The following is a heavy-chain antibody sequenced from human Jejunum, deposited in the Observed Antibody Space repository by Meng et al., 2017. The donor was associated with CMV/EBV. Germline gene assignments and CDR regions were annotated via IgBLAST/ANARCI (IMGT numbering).Heavy chain of an antibody. D-gene: IGHD5-12*01. V-gene: IGHV3-48*03. CDR3: ASNLGQWLSWFDP. J-gene: IGHJ5*02. Sequence: PGFNFSKFEMSWVRQAPRKGLEWLAYITSTGDRIYYAESVKGRFIVSRDNAKNSLYLEMDSLRAEDSGVYYCASNLGQWLSWFDPWGQGTVVTVSS. CDR2: ITSTGDRI. CDR1: GFNFSKFE.